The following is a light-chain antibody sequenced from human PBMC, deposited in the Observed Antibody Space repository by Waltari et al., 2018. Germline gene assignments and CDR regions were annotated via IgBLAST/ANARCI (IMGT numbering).Light chain of an antibody. CDR3: QHYLRLPVT. V-gene: IGKV3-20*01. CDR1: QSVGRA. J-gene: IGKJ1*01. CDR2: GAS. Sequence: EIVLTQSPGTLSLSLGERATLSCRASQSVGRALTWYQQKPGQAPRLLIYGASSRAPGISDRFSGSGSGTDFSLTISRLEPDDFAVYFCQHYLRLPVTFGQGTTVEI.